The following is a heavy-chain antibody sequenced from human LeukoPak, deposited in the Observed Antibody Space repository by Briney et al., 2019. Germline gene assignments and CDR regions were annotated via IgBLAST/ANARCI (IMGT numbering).Heavy chain of an antibody. CDR3: ASGPYPAAGTDHQFDY. CDR2: IYYRGST. D-gene: IGHD6-13*01. J-gene: IGHJ4*02. CDR1: GASISSYY. Sequence: PSETLSLTCTVSGASISSYYWSWIRQPPGKGLEWIGYIYYRGSTNYNPSLKSRVTISADTSKNQFSLKLSSVTAADTAVYYCASGPYPAAGTDHQFDYWGQGTLVTVSS. V-gene: IGHV4-59*01.